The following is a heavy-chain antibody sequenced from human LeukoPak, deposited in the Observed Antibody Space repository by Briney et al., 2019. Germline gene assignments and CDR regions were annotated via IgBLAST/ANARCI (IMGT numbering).Heavy chain of an antibody. CDR2: IKHDGSEK. CDR3: ARGPLKDYGTLLFDY. CDR1: GFTFSSYW. Sequence: PGGSLRLSCAASGFTFSSYWMSWVRQASGKGLEWVANIKHDGSEKYYVDSVKGRFTISRDNAKNSLYLQMNSLRADDTAVYFCARGPLKDYGTLLFDYWGQGTLVTVSS. J-gene: IGHJ4*02. V-gene: IGHV3-7*03. D-gene: IGHD4-17*01.